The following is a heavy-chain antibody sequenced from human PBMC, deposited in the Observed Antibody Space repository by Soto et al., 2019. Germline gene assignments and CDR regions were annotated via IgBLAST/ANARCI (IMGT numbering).Heavy chain of an antibody. D-gene: IGHD2-15*01. J-gene: IGHJ3*02. Sequence: GGSLRLSCAASGFTFSSYDMHWVRQATGKGLEWVSAIGTAGDTYYPGSVKGRFTISRENAKNSLYLQMNSLRAGDTAVYYCARSVKNGGNTDAFDIWGQGTMVTVSS. V-gene: IGHV3-13*01. CDR1: GFTFSSYD. CDR2: IGTAGDT. CDR3: ARSVKNGGNTDAFDI.